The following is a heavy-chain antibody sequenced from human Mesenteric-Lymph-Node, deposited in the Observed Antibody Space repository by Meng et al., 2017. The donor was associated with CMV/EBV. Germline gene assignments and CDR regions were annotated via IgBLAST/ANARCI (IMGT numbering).Heavy chain of an antibody. CDR1: GYTFTNFW. V-gene: IGHV5-51*01. CDR3: VRQGMAYYDFWSSYY. J-gene: IGHJ4*02. D-gene: IGHD3-3*01. CDR2: INPADSDT. Sequence: GESLKISCRGSGYTFTNFWIGWVRQRPGKGLEWMGIINPADSDTRYSPSFRGQVTISADKSISSVYLQWNNLKASDTAMYYCVRQGMAYYDFWSSYYWGQGTLVTVSS.